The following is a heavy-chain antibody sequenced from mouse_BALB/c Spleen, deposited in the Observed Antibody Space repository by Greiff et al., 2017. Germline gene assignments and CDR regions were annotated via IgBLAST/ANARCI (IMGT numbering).Heavy chain of an antibody. V-gene: IGHV5-12-1*01. CDR1: GFAFSSYD. CDR3: ARHHYYGSTFDY. CDR2: ISSGGGST. Sequence: EVQLVESGGGLVKPGGSLKLSCAASGFAFSSYDMSWVRQTPEKRLEWVAYISSGGGSTYYPDTVKGRFTISRDNAKNTLYLQMSSLKSEDTAMYYCARHHYYGSTFDYWGQGTTLTVSS. D-gene: IGHD1-1*01. J-gene: IGHJ2*01.